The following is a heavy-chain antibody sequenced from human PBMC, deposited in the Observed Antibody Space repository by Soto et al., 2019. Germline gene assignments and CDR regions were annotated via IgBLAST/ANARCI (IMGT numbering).Heavy chain of an antibody. CDR1: GFSFSSYA. J-gene: IGHJ4*02. V-gene: IGHV3-23*01. D-gene: IGHD2-21*01. CDR2: VSGSGESA. CDR3: AKRPEYYGRSFRYFDY. Sequence: GGSLRLSCAASGFSFSSYAMSWVRQAPGKGLEWVSTVSGSGESAYYTDSVKGRFTISRDNSKNTVYLDMSSLRAEDTAVYYCAKRPEYYGRSFRYFDYWGQGSLVTVSS.